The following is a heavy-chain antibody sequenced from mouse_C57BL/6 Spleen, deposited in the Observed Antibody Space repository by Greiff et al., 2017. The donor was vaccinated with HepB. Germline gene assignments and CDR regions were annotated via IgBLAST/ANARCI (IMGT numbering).Heavy chain of an antibody. V-gene: IGHV1-52*01. CDR3: ARGEWLRRAFYAMDY. J-gene: IGHJ4*01. CDR1: GYTFTSYW. D-gene: IGHD2-2*01. CDR2: IDPSDSET. Sequence: QVQLQQSGAELVRPGSSVKLSCKASGYTFTSYWMHWVKQRPIQGLEWIGNIDPSDSETHYNQKFKDKATLTVDKSSSTAYMQLSSLTSEDSAVYYCARGEWLRRAFYAMDYWGQGTSVTVSS.